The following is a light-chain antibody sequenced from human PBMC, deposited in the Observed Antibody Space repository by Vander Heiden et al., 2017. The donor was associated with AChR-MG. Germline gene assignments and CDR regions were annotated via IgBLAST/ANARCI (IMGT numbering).Light chain of an antibody. Sequence: DIRMTQSPSSVSASVGDRVTISCRASQGIGRLLAWYQHKPGRAPKLLIYDASNLYGGVPSRFSGSGSGTDFTLTINSLQPEDFATYDCQHGVAFGQGTRLEIK. CDR2: DAS. CDR1: QGIGRL. CDR3: QHGVA. V-gene: IGKV1-12*01. J-gene: IGKJ5*01.